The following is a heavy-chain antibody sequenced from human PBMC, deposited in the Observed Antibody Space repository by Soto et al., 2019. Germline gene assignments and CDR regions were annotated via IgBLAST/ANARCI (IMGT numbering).Heavy chain of an antibody. CDR1: GFTFSDEN. V-gene: IGHV3-21*06. CDR3: AKDRSYYDSSGYYGAYYDMDV. Sequence: GGSLRLSCSASGFTFSDENMSWVRQVPGKGLEWVSGISGGGSYIFYADSVQGRFSISRDNPKNSLFLEMNSLRVEDTAVYYCAKDRSYYDSSGYYGAYYDMDVWGQGTTVTVSS. D-gene: IGHD3-22*01. CDR2: ISGGGSYI. J-gene: IGHJ6*02.